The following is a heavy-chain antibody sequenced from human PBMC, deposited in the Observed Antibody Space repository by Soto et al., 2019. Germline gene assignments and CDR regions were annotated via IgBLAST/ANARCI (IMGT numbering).Heavy chain of an antibody. D-gene: IGHD4-4*01. CDR3: ARHGVYSHYGNSDY. CDR1: GGSISSYY. CDR2: IYYSGST. V-gene: IGHV4-59*08. Sequence: SETLSLTCTVSGGSISSYYWSWIRQPPGKGLEWIGYIYYSGSTNYNPSLKSRVTISVDTSKNQFSLKLSSVTAADTAVYYCARHGVYSHYGNSDYWGQGTLVTVSS. J-gene: IGHJ4*02.